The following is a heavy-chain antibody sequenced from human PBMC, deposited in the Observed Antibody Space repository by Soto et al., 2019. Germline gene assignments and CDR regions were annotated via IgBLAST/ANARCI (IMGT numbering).Heavy chain of an antibody. CDR2: ISYDGSNK. V-gene: IGHV3-30*18. CDR1: GFTFSSYG. D-gene: IGHD2-2*01. Sequence: GGSLRLSCAASGFTFSSYGMHWVRQAPGKGLEWVAVISYDGSNKYYADSVKGRFTISRDNSKNTLYLQMNSLRAEDTAVYYCAKDRAEYCSSTSCPNYWGQGTLVTV. CDR3: AKDRAEYCSSTSCPNY. J-gene: IGHJ4*02.